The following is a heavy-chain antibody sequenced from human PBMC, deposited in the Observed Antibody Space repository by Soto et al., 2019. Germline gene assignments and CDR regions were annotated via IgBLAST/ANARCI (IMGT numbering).Heavy chain of an antibody. CDR1: GYTFTSYY. CDR2: INPSGGST. CDR3: ARDRITYYYYYGMDV. V-gene: IGHV1-46*01. Sequence: ASVKVSCKASGYTFTSYYMHWVRQAPGQGLEWMGIINPSGGSTSYAQKFQGRVTMTRDTSTSTVYMELSSLRSEDTAVYYCARDRITYYYYYGMDVWGQGXTVTVYS. J-gene: IGHJ6*02. D-gene: IGHD1-20*01.